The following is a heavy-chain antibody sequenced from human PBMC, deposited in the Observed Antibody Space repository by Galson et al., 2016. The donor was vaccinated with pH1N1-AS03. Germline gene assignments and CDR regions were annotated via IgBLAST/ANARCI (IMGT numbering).Heavy chain of an antibody. CDR3: ARGPVSYANYWFPPPDY. D-gene: IGHD4/OR15-4a*01. Sequence: LRLSCAVGGFIFSSYAMFWLRQAPGKGLEYVSAISGNGFSTYYANSVKDRFTVSRDNSKNTLYLQMGSLRVEDMAVYYCARGPVSYANYWFPPPDYWGQGTLVTVSS. CDR1: GFIFSSYA. J-gene: IGHJ4*02. V-gene: IGHV3-64*01. CDR2: ISGNGFST.